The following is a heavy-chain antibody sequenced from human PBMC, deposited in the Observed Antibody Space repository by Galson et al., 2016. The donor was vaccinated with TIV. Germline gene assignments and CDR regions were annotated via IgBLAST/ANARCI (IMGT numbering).Heavy chain of an antibody. CDR3: AVDADGAYYYDSGDYY. J-gene: IGHJ4*02. Sequence: SLRLSCAASGFTFGNYALSWVRQAPGKGLEWVSSISGSGVTTFYADSVKGRFTISRDNSKNTLSLQMHSLRAEDTAVYYCAVDADGAYYYDSGDYYWGQGTLVTVSS. CDR1: GFTFGNYA. CDR2: ISGSGVTT. D-gene: IGHD3-22*01. V-gene: IGHV3-23*01.